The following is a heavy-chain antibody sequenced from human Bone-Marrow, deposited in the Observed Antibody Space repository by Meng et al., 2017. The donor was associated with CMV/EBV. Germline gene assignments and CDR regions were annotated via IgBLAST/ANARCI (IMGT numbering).Heavy chain of an antibody. J-gene: IGHJ4*02. CDR1: GFTFTSSA. V-gene: IGHV1-58*01. D-gene: IGHD3-3*01. CDR2: IVVGSGNT. Sequence: SVKVSCKASGFTFTSSAVQWVRQARGQRLEWIGWIVVGSGNTNYAQKFQERVTITRDMSTSTAYMELSSLRSEDTALYYCARGKISQGFLLDSWGQGTLVTVSS. CDR3: ARGKISQGFLLDS.